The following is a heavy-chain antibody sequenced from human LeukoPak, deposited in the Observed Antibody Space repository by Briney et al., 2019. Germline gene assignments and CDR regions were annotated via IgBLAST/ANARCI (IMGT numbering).Heavy chain of an antibody. Sequence: ASVKVSCKASGYTFTSYGISWVRQAPGQGLEWMGWISAYNGNTNYAQKLQGRVTMTTDTSTSTAYMELRSLRSDDTAVYYCAREVPTTSYDSLTGYYNPNFDYWGQGTLVTVSS. D-gene: IGHD3-9*01. CDR1: GYTFTSYG. CDR2: ISAYNGNT. CDR3: AREVPTTSYDSLTGYYNPNFDY. J-gene: IGHJ4*02. V-gene: IGHV1-18*01.